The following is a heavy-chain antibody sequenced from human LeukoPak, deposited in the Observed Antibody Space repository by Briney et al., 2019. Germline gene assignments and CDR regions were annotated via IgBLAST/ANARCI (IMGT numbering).Heavy chain of an antibody. D-gene: IGHD3-3*01. CDR1: GGSITTTNW. J-gene: IGHJ4*02. Sequence: KPSETLSLTCGVSGGSITTTNWWTWVRQPPGKGLEWIGEVHLDGRTNYNPSLESRLTISVDLSENHISLRLTSVTAADTAVYYCAREGGFYRPLDYSGQGTLVTVSS. CDR2: VHLDGRT. V-gene: IGHV4-4*02. CDR3: AREGGFYRPLDY.